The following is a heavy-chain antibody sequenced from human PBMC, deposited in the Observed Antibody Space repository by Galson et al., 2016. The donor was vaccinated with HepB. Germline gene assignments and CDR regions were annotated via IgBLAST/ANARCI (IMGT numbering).Heavy chain of an antibody. V-gene: IGHV3-9*01. CDR1: GFIFGDYA. Sequence: SLRLSCAASGFIFGDYAMSWVRQSPGKGLEWVSGLTWNGGIIGYADSVKGRFTISRDNARNFLFLQMSNLRSEDTASYYCAKGIGSGWSDYWGPGTLVSVSS. CDR3: AKGIGSGWSDY. J-gene: IGHJ4*02. CDR2: LTWNGGII. D-gene: IGHD6-19*01.